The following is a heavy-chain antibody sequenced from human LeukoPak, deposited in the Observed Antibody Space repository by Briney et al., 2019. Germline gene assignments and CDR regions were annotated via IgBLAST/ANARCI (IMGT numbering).Heavy chain of an antibody. CDR3: SRIKAHYYMHV. CDR1: GYTFSNYD. CDR2: MNPNSGNT. Sequence: GASVKVSCKSSGYTFSNYDIDGVPQATGQGLEWMGWMNPNSGNTGYAQTFQGRVTVPRNTHLSADYMELSSLRSEDTAVDDCSRIKAHYYMHVGGKGTSVTVSS. J-gene: IGHJ6*03. V-gene: IGHV1-8*03.